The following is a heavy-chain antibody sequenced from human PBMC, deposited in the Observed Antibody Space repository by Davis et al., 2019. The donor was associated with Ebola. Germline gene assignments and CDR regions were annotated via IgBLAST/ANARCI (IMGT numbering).Heavy chain of an antibody. Sequence: GESLKISCAASGFTFSSYSMNWVRQAPGKGLEWVSSISSSSSYIYYADSVKGRFTISRDNAKNSLYLQMNSLRAEDTAVYYCARLGFWKLPLGAFDYWGQGTLVTVSS. CDR2: ISSSSSYI. D-gene: IGHD3-3*01. CDR1: GFTFSSYS. CDR3: ARLGFWKLPLGAFDY. J-gene: IGHJ4*02. V-gene: IGHV3-21*01.